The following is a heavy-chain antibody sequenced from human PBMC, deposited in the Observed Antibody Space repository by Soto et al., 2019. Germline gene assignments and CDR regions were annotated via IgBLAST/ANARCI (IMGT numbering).Heavy chain of an antibody. J-gene: IGHJ4*02. D-gene: IGHD5-12*01. CDR1: GFTFSSYV. CDR3: AKAKLSVAKYRTTFDY. CDR2: ITGSGGST. Sequence: GGSLRLSCAASGFTFSSYVMNWVRQAPGKGLEWVSAITGSGGSTYYADSVKGRFTISRDNSKNTLYLQMNSLRAEDTAVYYCAKAKLSVAKYRTTFDYWGQGTLVTVSS. V-gene: IGHV3-23*01.